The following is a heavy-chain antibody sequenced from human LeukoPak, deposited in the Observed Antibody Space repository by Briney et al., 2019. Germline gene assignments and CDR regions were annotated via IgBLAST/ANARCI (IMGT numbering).Heavy chain of an antibody. CDR3: ARDRGGGHGSGWFPAPSCDN. V-gene: IGHV1-46*01. Sequence: GASVKVSCKASGYTFTNYYIHWVRQAPGRGLEWMGIINPSGGSTTYAQKFQGRVTMTRDTSTSTVYMEMSSLTSEDTAVYYCARDRGGGHGSGWFPAPSCDNWGQGTLVTVSS. D-gene: IGHD6-19*01. CDR2: INPSGGST. CDR1: GYTFTNYY. J-gene: IGHJ4*02.